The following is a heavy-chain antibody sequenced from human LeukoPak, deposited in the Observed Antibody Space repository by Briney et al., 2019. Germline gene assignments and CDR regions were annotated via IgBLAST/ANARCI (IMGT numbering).Heavy chain of an antibody. Sequence: GGSLTLSCAASGFTFSSYEMNWVRQAPGKGLEWVSYIASGGGANRFYSESVKGRFTISRDNAKNSLYLHMNSLRAEDTAVYYCARDTFYSSGVYGLDVWGQGTTVTVSS. CDR1: GFTFSSYE. CDR2: IASGGGANR. D-gene: IGHD3-22*01. J-gene: IGHJ6*02. V-gene: IGHV3-48*03. CDR3: ARDTFYSSGVYGLDV.